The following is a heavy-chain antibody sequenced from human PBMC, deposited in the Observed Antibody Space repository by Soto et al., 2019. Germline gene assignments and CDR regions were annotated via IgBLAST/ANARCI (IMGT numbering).Heavy chain of an antibody. J-gene: IGHJ5*02. V-gene: IGHV4-59*01. CDR3: ARGHGNGDYVSNWFDP. CDR1: GGSISSYY. D-gene: IGHD4-17*01. Sequence: SETLSLTCTVSGGSISSYYWSWIRQPPGKGLEWIGYIYYSGSTNYNPSLKSRVTISVDTSKNQFSLKLSSVTAADTAVYYCARGHGNGDYVSNWFDPWGQGTLVTVSS. CDR2: IYYSGST.